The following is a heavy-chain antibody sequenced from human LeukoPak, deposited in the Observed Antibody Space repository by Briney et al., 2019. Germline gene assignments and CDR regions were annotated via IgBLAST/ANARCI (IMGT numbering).Heavy chain of an antibody. Sequence: SETLSLTCAVYGGSFSGYYWSWIRQPPGKGLEWLGEINHSGITNYNPSPKSRVTISLDMSKNQFSLKLSSVTAADTAVYYCARGLVTHVGLWNYWGQGSLVTVSS. J-gene: IGHJ4*02. CDR2: INHSGIT. D-gene: IGHD2-21*02. CDR1: GGSFSGYY. CDR3: ARGLVTHVGLWNY. V-gene: IGHV4-34*01.